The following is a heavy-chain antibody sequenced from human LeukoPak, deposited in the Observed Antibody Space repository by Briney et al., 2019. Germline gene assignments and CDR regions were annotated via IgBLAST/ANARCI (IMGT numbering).Heavy chain of an antibody. CDR1: GFNFSSYS. D-gene: IGHD6-13*01. J-gene: IGHJ4*02. V-gene: IGHV3-48*02. CDR3: AGAKSIAAAGIFDY. CDR2: ISSYSGTI. Sequence: PGGSPRLSCAAPGFNFSSYSINWVRQAPGKGREWVSYISSYSGTILYADSVKGRFTISRDSGKNSLYLQMNSLRDEDTAVYYCAGAKSIAAAGIFDYWGQGTLVTVSS.